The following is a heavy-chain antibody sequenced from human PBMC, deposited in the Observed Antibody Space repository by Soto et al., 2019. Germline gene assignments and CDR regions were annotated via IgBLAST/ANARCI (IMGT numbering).Heavy chain of an antibody. V-gene: IGHV3-23*01. CDR2: ISGSGGST. D-gene: IGHD5-18*01. CDR3: AKVPASSLTASRPFDQ. J-gene: IGHJ4*02. Sequence: EVQLLESGGGLVPPGGFLTLSCAASGITLSNYAMSWVRQAPGKGLEWVSAISGSGGSTYYAGSVKGRFTIARDNSKNTGFLEMNSLRAEDTAVYYCAKVPASSLTASRPFDQWGQGTLVTVSS. CDR1: GITLSNYA.